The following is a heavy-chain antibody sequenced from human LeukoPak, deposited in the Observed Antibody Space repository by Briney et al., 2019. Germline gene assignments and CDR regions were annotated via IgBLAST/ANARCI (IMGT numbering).Heavy chain of an antibody. D-gene: IGHD6-6*01. J-gene: IGHJ4*02. V-gene: IGHV4-59*01. CDR3: ARGVEYSSSSGLGY. Sequence: SEALSLTCTVSGGSISSYYWSWIRQPPGKGLEWIGYIYYSGSTNYNPSLKSRVTISVDTSKNQFSLKLSSVTAADTAVYYCARGVEYSSSSGLGYWGQGTLVTVPS. CDR2: IYYSGST. CDR1: GGSISSYY.